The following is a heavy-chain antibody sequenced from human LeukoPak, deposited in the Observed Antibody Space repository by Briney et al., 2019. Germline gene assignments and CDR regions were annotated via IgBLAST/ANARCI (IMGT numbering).Heavy chain of an antibody. J-gene: IGHJ6*03. CDR2: INHSGST. V-gene: IGHV4-34*01. CDR1: GGSFSGYY. CDR3: ARGLRRVVAALGTPYYYYYMDV. Sequence: SETLSLTCAVYGGSFSGYYWSWIRQPPGKGLEWIGEINHSGSTSYNPSLKSRVTISVDTSKNQFSLKLSSVTAADTAVYYCARGLRRVVAALGTPYYYYYMDVWGKGTTVTVSS. D-gene: IGHD2-15*01.